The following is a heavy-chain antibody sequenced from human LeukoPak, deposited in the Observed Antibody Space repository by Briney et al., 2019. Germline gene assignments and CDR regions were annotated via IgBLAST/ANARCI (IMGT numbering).Heavy chain of an antibody. Sequence: SGTLSLTCTVSGASISSHAWWTWVHQPPGKGLEWIGEIYHSGSTLFNPSLRSRVSISVDKSNNRFSLQLSSVTAADTAVYYRASRRELTGEPYWGQGTLVSVSS. CDR1: GASISSHAW. CDR2: IYHSGST. D-gene: IGHD3-10*01. V-gene: IGHV4-4*02. CDR3: ASRRELTGEPY. J-gene: IGHJ4*02.